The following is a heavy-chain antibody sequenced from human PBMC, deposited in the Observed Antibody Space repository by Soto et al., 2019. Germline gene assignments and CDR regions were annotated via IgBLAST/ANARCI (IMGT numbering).Heavy chain of an antibody. Sequence: GGSLRLSCAASGFTFSSYWMSWVRQAPGKGLEWVANIKQDGSEKYYVDSVKGRFTISRDNAKNSLYLQMNSLRAEDTAVYYCARDIVVVVAATASTSDAFDIWGQGTMVTVSS. CDR2: IKQDGSEK. CDR3: ARDIVVVVAATASTSDAFDI. D-gene: IGHD2-15*01. J-gene: IGHJ3*02. V-gene: IGHV3-7*01. CDR1: GFTFSSYW.